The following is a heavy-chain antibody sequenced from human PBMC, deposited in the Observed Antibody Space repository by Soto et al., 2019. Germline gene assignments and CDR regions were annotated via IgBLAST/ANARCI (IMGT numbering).Heavy chain of an antibody. D-gene: IGHD6-13*01. CDR3: ALLAAAGTAGVDV. J-gene: IGHJ6*02. CDR1: AFSYSTYA. V-gene: IGHV3-23*01. Sequence: GGSLRLSCGASAFSYSTYAMSWVRQAPGKGLEWVSAISVAGTDYADSVKGRFTISRDNSKNTLYLQMNSLRVDDTAVYFCALLAAAGTAGVDVWGQGTTVTVSS. CDR2: ISVAGT.